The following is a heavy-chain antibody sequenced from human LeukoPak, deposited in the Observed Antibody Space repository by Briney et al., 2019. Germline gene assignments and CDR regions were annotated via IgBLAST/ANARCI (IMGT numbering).Heavy chain of an antibody. CDR2: ISGSGDTT. CDR3: ATMALPARVSRSLEY. D-gene: IGHD2-2*01. Sequence: GGSLRLSCAASGFTFSTYVMTWVRQAPGKGPEWVSTISGSGDTTYYADSVKGRFTISRDNSKNMLYLQMNSLRAEDTAVYSCATMALPARVSRSLEYWGQRDLVIVSS. CDR1: GFTFSTYV. J-gene: IGHJ4*02. V-gene: IGHV3-23*01.